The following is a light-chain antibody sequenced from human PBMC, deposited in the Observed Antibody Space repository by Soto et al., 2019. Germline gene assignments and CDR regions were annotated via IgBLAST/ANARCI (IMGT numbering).Light chain of an antibody. CDR2: DVR. CDR3: RSYTNSSTYV. CDR1: SSDVGGYNY. V-gene: IGLV2-14*01. Sequence: QSALTQPASVYVSHGQSITISCTGTSSDVGGYNYVSWYQQHPGKASKLMIYDVRNRPSGVSNRFSVSKSGNTASLTIFGLQAGDDAYYYCRSYTNSSTYVFATGTKVTV. J-gene: IGLJ1*01.